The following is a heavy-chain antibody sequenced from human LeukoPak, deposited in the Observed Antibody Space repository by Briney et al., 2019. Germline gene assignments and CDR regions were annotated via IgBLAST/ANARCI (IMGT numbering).Heavy chain of an antibody. CDR1: GGSISSYY. J-gene: IGHJ4*02. CDR3: ARQALISYYFDY. Sequence: KPSETLSLTCTVSGGSISSYYWSWIRQRPGKGLEWIGYIYYSGSTNYNPSLKSRVTISVDTSKNQFSLKLSSVTAADTAVYYCARQALISYYFDYWGQGTLVTVSS. CDR2: IYYSGST. D-gene: IGHD3-10*01. V-gene: IGHV4-59*08.